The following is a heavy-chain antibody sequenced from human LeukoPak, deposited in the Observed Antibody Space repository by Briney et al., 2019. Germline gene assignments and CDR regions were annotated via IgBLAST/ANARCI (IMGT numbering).Heavy chain of an antibody. CDR2: IYYSGST. Sequence: SETLSLTCTVSGGSISSSSYYWGWIRQPPGKGLEWIGSIYYSGSTYYNPSLKSRVTISVDTSKNQFSLKLSSVTAADTAVYYCARASSSWPADAFDIWGQGTMVTVSS. D-gene: IGHD6-13*01. CDR3: ARASSSWPADAFDI. CDR1: GGSISSSSYY. J-gene: IGHJ3*02. V-gene: IGHV4-39*07.